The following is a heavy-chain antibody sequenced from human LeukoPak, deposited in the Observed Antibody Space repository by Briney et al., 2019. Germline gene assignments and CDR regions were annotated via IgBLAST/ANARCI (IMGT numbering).Heavy chain of an antibody. CDR1: GGTFSSYA. CDR3: ARVLRGVGAIDY. Sequence: SSVRVSRKASGGTFSSYAITWVRQAPGQGLEWMGRIIPILGIANYAQKFQGRVTITADKSTSTAYMELSSLRSEDTAVYYCARVLRGVGAIDYWGQGTLVTVSS. D-gene: IGHD1-26*01. CDR2: IIPILGIA. J-gene: IGHJ4*02. V-gene: IGHV1-69*04.